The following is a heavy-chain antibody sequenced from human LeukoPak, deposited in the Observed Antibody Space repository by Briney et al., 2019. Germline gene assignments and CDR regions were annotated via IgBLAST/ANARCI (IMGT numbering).Heavy chain of an antibody. D-gene: IGHD1-1*01. J-gene: IGHJ4*02. Sequence: PGGSLRLSCAASGFTLGSYWMTWVRQAPRKGLEWAAAIKEDGSETYYVDSVKGRFAISRDNAKNSLYLQMSSLRAEDTAAYYCARTTYGDYWGQGTLVTVSS. CDR2: IKEDGSET. CDR1: GFTLGSYW. V-gene: IGHV3-7*02. CDR3: ARTTYGDY.